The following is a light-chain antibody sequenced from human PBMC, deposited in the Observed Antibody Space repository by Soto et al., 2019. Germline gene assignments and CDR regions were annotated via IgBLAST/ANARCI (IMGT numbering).Light chain of an antibody. Sequence: DIVLTQSPATLSLSRGESATLSCRPSQSLXKSLLCSEEKPGQATRILIVGESNRATGIPARFSGSGSGRDFTLTISSLEPEDFAVYYCQQRSNWPPSTFGQGTRLEIK. CDR3: QQRSNWPPST. CDR2: GES. V-gene: IGKV3-11*02. CDR1: QSLXKS. J-gene: IGKJ5*01.